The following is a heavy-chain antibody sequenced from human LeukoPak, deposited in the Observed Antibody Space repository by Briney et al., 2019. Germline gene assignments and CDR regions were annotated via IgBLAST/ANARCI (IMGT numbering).Heavy chain of an antibody. CDR3: ARAGYCSSTSCPYMDV. D-gene: IGHD2-2*01. CDR2: INPNSGGT. Sequence: GASVKVSCKASGYTFTGYYMHWVRQAPGQGLEWMGWINPNSGGTNYAQKFQGRVTMTRDTSISTAYMELSRLRSDDTAVYYCARAGYCSSTSCPYMDVWGKGTTVTVSS. J-gene: IGHJ6*03. V-gene: IGHV1-2*02. CDR1: GYTFTGYY.